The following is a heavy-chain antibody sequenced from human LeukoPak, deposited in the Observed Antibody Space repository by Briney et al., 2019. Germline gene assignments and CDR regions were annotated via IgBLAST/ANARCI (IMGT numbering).Heavy chain of an antibody. D-gene: IGHD1-26*01. Sequence: SETLSLTCAAYGGSFSGYYWSWIRQPPGKGLEWIGEINHSGSTNYNPSLKSRVTISVDTSKNQFSLKLSSVTAADTAVYYCARGLASGFDYWGQGTLVTVSS. CDR1: GGSFSGYY. CDR2: INHSGST. CDR3: ARGLASGFDY. J-gene: IGHJ4*02. V-gene: IGHV4-34*01.